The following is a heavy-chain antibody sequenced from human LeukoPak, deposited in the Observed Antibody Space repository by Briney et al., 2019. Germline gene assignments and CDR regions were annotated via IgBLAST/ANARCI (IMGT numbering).Heavy chain of an antibody. V-gene: IGHV1-18*01. CDR1: GYTFTSYG. D-gene: IGHD1-26*01. J-gene: IGHJ4*02. CDR3: ARTLVGATPPDY. CDR2: ISAYNGNT. Sequence: ASVKVSCKASGYTFTSYGISWVRQAPGQGLEWMGWISAYNGNTNYAQKLPGRVTMTTDTSTSTAYMELRSLRSDDTAVYYCARTLVGATPPDYWGQGTLVTVSS.